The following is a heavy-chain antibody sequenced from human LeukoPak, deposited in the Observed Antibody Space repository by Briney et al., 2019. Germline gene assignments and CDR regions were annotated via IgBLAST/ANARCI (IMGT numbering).Heavy chain of an antibody. J-gene: IGHJ2*01. Sequence: PSETLSLTCTVSGGSISSGGYYWSWIRQHPGKGLEWIGYIYYSGSTYYNPSLKSRVTISVDTSKNQFSLKLSSVTAADTAVYYCARDRVDGDYWYFDLWGRGTLVTVSS. CDR2: IYYSGST. CDR3: ARDRVDGDYWYFDL. CDR1: GGSISSGGYY. D-gene: IGHD4-17*01. V-gene: IGHV4-31*03.